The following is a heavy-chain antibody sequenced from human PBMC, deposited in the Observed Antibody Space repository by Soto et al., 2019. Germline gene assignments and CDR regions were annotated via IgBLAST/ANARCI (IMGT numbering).Heavy chain of an antibody. D-gene: IGHD3-22*01. CDR1: GGSISSGDYY. CDR3: ARGSYHYHSSGYYHY. Sequence: SGTLSLTCPFSGGSISSGDYYWSWSRQPPGKGLEWIGDIYYSGSAYCNPSLKSRVTISVDTSKNQFSLKLSSVTAADTAVYYCARGSYHYHSSGYYHYWGKGTLVTSPQ. V-gene: IGHV4-30-4*01. J-gene: IGHJ4*02. CDR2: IYYSGSA.